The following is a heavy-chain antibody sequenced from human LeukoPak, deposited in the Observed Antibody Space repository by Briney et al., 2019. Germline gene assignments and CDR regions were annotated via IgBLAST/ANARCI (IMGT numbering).Heavy chain of an antibody. CDR3: ARDLTYNHDSSRHFPVDYFDK. CDR2: ISAYTGNT. J-gene: IGHJ4*02. D-gene: IGHD3-22*01. V-gene: IGHV1-18*04. Sequence: ASVKVSCKASGYTFISYGISWVRQAPGQGLEWMGWISAYTGNTKYAKKVQGRVTMTTDTSTSTAYMELRSLRSDDTALYYCARDLTYNHDSSRHFPVDYFDKWGQGTLVTVSS. CDR1: GYTFISYG.